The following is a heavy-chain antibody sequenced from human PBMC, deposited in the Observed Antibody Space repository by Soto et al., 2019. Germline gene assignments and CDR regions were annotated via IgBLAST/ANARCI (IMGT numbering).Heavy chain of an antibody. CDR1: GFSFTNFA. D-gene: IGHD2-21*02. V-gene: IGHV3-23*01. Sequence: GGSLRLSCAASGFSFTNFAMSWARQAPGKGLEWVAGIGASGDIAWYADSVKGRLSISRDNSKNTLYLQLNSLRFEDTAVYYCAKDDFTDRGDDYFDYWGPGTLVTVSS. J-gene: IGHJ4*02. CDR2: IGASGDIA. CDR3: AKDDFTDRGDDYFDY.